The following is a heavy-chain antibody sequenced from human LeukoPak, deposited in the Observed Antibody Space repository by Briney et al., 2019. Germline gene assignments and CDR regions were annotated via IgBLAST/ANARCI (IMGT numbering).Heavy chain of an antibody. CDR3: ARAYCGGGFCYSGFDF. V-gene: IGHV3-48*02. J-gene: IGHJ4*02. D-gene: IGHD2-15*01. CDR1: GLTFSSYS. CDR2: ISSSTSTI. Sequence: PGGSLRLSCAASGLTFSSYSMNWVRQAPGKGLEWVSYISSSTSTIYYADSVKGRFTISRDNAKNSLYLQMNSLRDEDTAVYYCARAYCGGGFCYSGFDFWGQGSLVTVSS.